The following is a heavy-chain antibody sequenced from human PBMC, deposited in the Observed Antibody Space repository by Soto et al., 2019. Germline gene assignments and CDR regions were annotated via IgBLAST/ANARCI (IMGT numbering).Heavy chain of an antibody. CDR2: IYYSGST. J-gene: IGHJ5*02. V-gene: IGHV4-30-4*01. Sequence: SETLSLTCTVSGGSISSGDYYWSWIRQPPGKGLEWIGYIYYSGSTYYNPSLKSRVTISVDTSKNQFSLKLSSVTAADTAVYYCARGGEVGATVNKWFDPWGQGTLVTVSS. CDR3: ARGGEVGATVNKWFDP. CDR1: GGSISSGDYY. D-gene: IGHD1-26*01.